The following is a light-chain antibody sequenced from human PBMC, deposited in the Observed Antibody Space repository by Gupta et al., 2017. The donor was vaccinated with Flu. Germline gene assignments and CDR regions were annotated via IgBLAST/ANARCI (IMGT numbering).Light chain of an antibody. CDR3: QQHGTT. Sequence: EIVLTQSPGTLSLSPGERATLPCRASELVSTDYFAWYQQKPGQTPRLLIYNASRRATGTPDRVSGSGSGTDFTRTITRLEPEDFAVYYCQQHGTTFGGGTKVEIK. CDR1: ELVSTDY. CDR2: NAS. V-gene: IGKV3-20*01. J-gene: IGKJ4*01.